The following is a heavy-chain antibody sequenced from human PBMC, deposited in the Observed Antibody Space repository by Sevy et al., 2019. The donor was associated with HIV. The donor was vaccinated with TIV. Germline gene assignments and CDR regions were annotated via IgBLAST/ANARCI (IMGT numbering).Heavy chain of an antibody. CDR1: GFSFSGYN. CDR2: LGSSTSTI. CDR3: ARDSSWNYDSYFYGMDV. J-gene: IGHJ6*02. V-gene: IGHV3-48*02. Sequence: GGSLRLSCAASGFSFSGYNMNWVRQAPGKGLEWVSYLGSSTSTIHYADSGKGRFTISRDNAKNSLFLQMNSLRDEDTAVYYCARDSSWNYDSYFYGMDVWGQGTTVTVSS. D-gene: IGHD1-7*01.